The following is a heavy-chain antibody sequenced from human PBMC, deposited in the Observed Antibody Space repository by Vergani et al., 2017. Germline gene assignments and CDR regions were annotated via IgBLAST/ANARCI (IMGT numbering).Heavy chain of an antibody. V-gene: IGHV2-5*01. Sequence: QITLKESGPTLVKPTQTLTLTCTFSGFSLSTSGVGVGWIRQPPGKALEWLALIYWNDDKRYSPSLKSRLTITKDTSKNQVVLTMTNMDPVDTATYYCAHSRPEEWAPQGAGYYYYGMDVWGQGTTVTVSS. CDR1: GFSLSTSGVG. D-gene: IGHD1-26*01. CDR2: IYWNDDK. CDR3: AHSRPEEWAPQGAGYYYYGMDV. J-gene: IGHJ6*02.